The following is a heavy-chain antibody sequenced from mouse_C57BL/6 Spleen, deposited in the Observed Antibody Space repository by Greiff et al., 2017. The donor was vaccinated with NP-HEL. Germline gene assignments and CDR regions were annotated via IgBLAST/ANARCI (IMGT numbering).Heavy chain of an antibody. V-gene: IGHV1-82*01. CDR1: GYAFSSSW. J-gene: IGHJ4*01. Sequence: VQLQQSGPELVKPGASVKISCKASGYAFSSSWMNWVKQRPGKGLEWIGRLYPGDGDTNYNGKFKGKATLTADKSSSTAYMQLSSLTSEDSAVYFCASPFYYGNYEAMDYWGQGTSVTVSS. CDR3: ASPFYYGNYEAMDY. D-gene: IGHD2-1*01. CDR2: LYPGDGDT.